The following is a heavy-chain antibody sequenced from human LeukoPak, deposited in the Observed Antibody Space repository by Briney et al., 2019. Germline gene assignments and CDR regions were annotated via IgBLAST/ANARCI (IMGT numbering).Heavy chain of an antibody. CDR2: IFYSGST. Sequence: PSETVSLTCTVSSGSISTSNYYWGWVRQPPGKALEWIGNIFYSGSTYYSPSLKSRVTISLDTSRNQFSLKLSSVSAADTAVYYCARYSGMGYSPGTYSNSWGQGTRVTVSS. V-gene: IGHV4-39*01. J-gene: IGHJ4*02. CDR1: SGSISTSNYY. D-gene: IGHD1-26*01. CDR3: ARYSGMGYSPGTYSNS.